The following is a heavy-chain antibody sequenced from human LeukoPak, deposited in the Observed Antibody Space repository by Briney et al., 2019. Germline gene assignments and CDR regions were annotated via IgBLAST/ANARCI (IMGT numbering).Heavy chain of an antibody. J-gene: IGHJ5*02. D-gene: IGHD6-13*01. CDR2: IYYSGST. Sequence: SETLSLTCTVSGGSISSYYWSWIRQPPGRGLEWIGYIYYSGSTNYNPSLKSRVTIPVDTSKNQFSLKLSSVTAADTAVYYCARDIPEQGFDPWGQGTLVTVSS. CDR3: ARDIPEQGFDP. V-gene: IGHV4-59*01. CDR1: GGSISSYY.